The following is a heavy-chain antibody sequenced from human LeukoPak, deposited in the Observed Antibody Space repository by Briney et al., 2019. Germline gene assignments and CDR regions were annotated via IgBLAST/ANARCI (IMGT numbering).Heavy chain of an antibody. CDR3: AKNAAAGRGRAFDI. Sequence: GGSLRLSCAASGFTFSSYAMSWVRQTPGKGLECVSTISGSGGSTYYADSVKGRFTISRDNSKNTLYLQMNSLRAEDTAVYYCAKNAAAGRGRAFDIWGQGTLVTVSS. V-gene: IGHV3-23*01. CDR2: ISGSGGST. CDR1: GFTFSSYA. J-gene: IGHJ3*02. D-gene: IGHD6-13*01.